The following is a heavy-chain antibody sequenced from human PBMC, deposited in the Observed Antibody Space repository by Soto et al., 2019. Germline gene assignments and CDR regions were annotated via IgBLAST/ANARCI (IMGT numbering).Heavy chain of an antibody. V-gene: IGHV4-31*03. CDR2: IYYSGST. J-gene: IGHJ5*02. D-gene: IGHD6-13*01. CDR1: GGSISSGGYY. CDR3: ARDGIAAAANWFDP. Sequence: QVQLQESGPGLVKPSQTLSLTCTVSGGSISSGGYYWSWIRQHPGKGLEWIGYIYYSGSTYYNPSLKSRVTISVDTSKNQFSLKLSSVTAADTAVYYCARDGIAAAANWFDPWGQGTLVTVSS.